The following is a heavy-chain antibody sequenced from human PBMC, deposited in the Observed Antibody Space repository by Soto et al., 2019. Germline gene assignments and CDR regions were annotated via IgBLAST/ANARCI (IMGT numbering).Heavy chain of an antibody. Sequence: QVQLVESGGGVVQPGRSLRLSCAASGFTFSSYGMHWVRQAPGKGLEWVAVISYDGSNKYYADSVKGRFTISRDNSKNTLYRQMNSLRAEDTAVYYCAKEWATLGSYDAFDIWGQGTMVTVSS. J-gene: IGHJ3*02. CDR3: AKEWATLGSYDAFDI. V-gene: IGHV3-30*18. D-gene: IGHD1-26*01. CDR2: ISYDGSNK. CDR1: GFTFSSYG.